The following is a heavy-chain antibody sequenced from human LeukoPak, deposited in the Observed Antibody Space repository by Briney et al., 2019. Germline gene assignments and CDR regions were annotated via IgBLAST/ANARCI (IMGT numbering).Heavy chain of an antibody. D-gene: IGHD6-6*01. CDR1: GFTFDDYA. Sequence: GGSLRLSCAASGFTFDDYAMHWVRQAPGKGLEWVSLITWDGDSTYYADSVKGRFTISRDNAKNSLYLQMNSLRAEDTAVYYCARGLSGYASSLGYWGQGTLVTVSA. CDR3: ARGLSGYASSLGY. V-gene: IGHV3-43D*03. CDR2: ITWDGDST. J-gene: IGHJ4*02.